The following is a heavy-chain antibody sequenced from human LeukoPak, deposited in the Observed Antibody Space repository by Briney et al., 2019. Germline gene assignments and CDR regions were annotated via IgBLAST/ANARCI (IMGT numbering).Heavy chain of an antibody. J-gene: IGHJ4*02. CDR1: GFTFSSYG. CDR2: ISYDGSNK. Sequence: GRSLRLSCAASGFTFSSYGMDWVRQAPGKGLEWVAVISYDGSNKYYADSVKGRFTISRDNSKNTLYLQMNSLRAEDTAVYYCARGARGSGTASDYWGQGTLVTVSS. V-gene: IGHV3-30*03. D-gene: IGHD3-10*01. CDR3: ARGARGSGTASDY.